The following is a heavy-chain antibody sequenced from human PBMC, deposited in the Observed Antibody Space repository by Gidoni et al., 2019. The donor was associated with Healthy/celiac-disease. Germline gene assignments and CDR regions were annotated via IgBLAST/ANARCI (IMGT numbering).Heavy chain of an antibody. CDR1: GGSISSYY. CDR3: ARQYYYDSSGYYWGFDY. CDR2: IYYSGST. Sequence: QVQLQESGPGLVKPSETLSLTCTVSGGSISSYYWSWIRQPPGKGLEWIGYIYYSGSTNYNPSLKSRVTISVDTSKNQFSLKLSSVTAADTAVYYCARQYYYDSSGYYWGFDYWGQGTLVTVSS. J-gene: IGHJ4*02. V-gene: IGHV4-59*01. D-gene: IGHD3-22*01.